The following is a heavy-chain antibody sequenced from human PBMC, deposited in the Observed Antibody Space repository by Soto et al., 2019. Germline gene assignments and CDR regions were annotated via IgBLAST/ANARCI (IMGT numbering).Heavy chain of an antibody. CDR1: GGTFSSYA. CDR2: IIPIFGTA. V-gene: IGHV1-69*01. CDR3: ARTLKYYYGSGSYRFDY. D-gene: IGHD3-10*01. Sequence: QVQLVQSGAEVKKPESSVKVSCKASGGTFSSYAISWVRQAPGQGLEWMGGIIPIFGTANYAQKFQGRVTITADESTSTAYMELSSLRSEDTAVYYCARTLKYYYGSGSYRFDYWGQGTLVTVSS. J-gene: IGHJ4*02.